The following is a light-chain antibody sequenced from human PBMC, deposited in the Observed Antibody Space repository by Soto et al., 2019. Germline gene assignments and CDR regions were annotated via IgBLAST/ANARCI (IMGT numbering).Light chain of an antibody. V-gene: IGLV2-8*01. CDR2: EVS. CDR1: SSDVCGYNY. CDR3: SSYAGSLYV. Sequence: QSALTQPPSASGSPGQSVTISCTGTSSDVCGYNYVSWYQQHPGKAPKLMIYEVSKRPSAVPDRFSGSKSGNTASLTVSGLQAEDEADYYCSSYAGSLYVFGTGTKVTVL. J-gene: IGLJ1*01.